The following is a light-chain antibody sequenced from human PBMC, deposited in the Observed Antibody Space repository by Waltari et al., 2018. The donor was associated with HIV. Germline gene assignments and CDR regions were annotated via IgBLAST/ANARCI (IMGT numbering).Light chain of an antibody. J-gene: IGKJ3*01. CDR2: LGS. CDR3: MQALQTPFT. Sequence: DIVMTQSPLSLPVTPGEPASISCSSSQSLLHSNGYNYLDWYLQKPGQSPQLLVSLGSNRASGVPDRFSGSGSGTDFTLKISRVEAEDVGVYYCMQALQTPFTFGPGTKVDI. CDR1: QSLLHSNGYNY. V-gene: IGKV2-28*01.